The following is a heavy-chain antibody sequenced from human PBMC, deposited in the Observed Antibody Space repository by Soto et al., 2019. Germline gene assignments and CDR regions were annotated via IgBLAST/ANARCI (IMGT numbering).Heavy chain of an antibody. V-gene: IGHV4-39*01. Sequence: PSETLSLTCTVSGGSISSSSYYWGWIRQPPGKGLEWIGSIYYSGSTYYNPSLKSRVTISVDTSKNQFSLKLSSVTAADTAVYYCASTIAVAGKGNWFDPWGQGTLVTVSS. CDR1: GGSISSSSYY. D-gene: IGHD6-19*01. CDR2: IYYSGST. J-gene: IGHJ5*02. CDR3: ASTIAVAGKGNWFDP.